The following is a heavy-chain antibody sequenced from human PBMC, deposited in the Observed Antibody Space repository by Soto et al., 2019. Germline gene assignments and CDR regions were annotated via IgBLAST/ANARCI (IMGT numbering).Heavy chain of an antibody. CDR2: INAHSGGT. V-gene: IGHV1-2*02. D-gene: IGHD6-6*01. Sequence: SVKVSCKASGFSFTGYYIHWLRQAPGQGLEWMGWINAHSGGTEYAQKFQGRVTLTRDTSIATAYLTLTSLTSDDTALYYCAKDLTRQLAYWLDPWGQGTQVTAPQ. CDR1: GFSFTGYY. CDR3: AKDLTRQLAYWLDP. J-gene: IGHJ5*02.